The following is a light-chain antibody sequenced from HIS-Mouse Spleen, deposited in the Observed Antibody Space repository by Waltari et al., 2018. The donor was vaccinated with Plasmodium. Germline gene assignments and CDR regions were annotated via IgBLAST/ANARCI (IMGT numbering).Light chain of an antibody. CDR3: NSRDSSGNHLV. CDR2: GKN. CDR1: SLRSYY. J-gene: IGLJ2*01. Sequence: SSELTQDPAASVALGQTVRITCQGASLRSYYSSWYQQKPGQAPVLVIYGKNNRPTGIPDRFSGSSSGNTASLTITGAQAEDEADYYCNSRDSSGNHLVFGGGTKLTVL. V-gene: IGLV3-19*01.